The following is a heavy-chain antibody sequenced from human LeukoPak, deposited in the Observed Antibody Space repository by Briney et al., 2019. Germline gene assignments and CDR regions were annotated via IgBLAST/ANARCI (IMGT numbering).Heavy chain of an antibody. Sequence: GKSLRLSCAASGFTFSNYAMHWVRQAPGKGLEWVSLIPSGGTYEYYADSVKGRFTISRDNSKNTLYLQLNSLRAEDTAVYYCARDSTYYYDSGSSGPHYFDNWGQGTLVTVSS. D-gene: IGHD3-10*01. V-gene: IGHV3-30*01. CDR1: GFTFSNYA. J-gene: IGHJ4*02. CDR2: IPSGGTYE. CDR3: ARDSTYYYDSGSSGPHYFDN.